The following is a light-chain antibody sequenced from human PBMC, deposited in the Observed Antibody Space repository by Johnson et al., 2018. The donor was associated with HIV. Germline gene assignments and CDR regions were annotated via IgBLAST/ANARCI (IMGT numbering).Light chain of an antibody. CDR1: SSNIGNNY. J-gene: IGLJ1*01. Sequence: QSVLTQPPSVSAAPGQTVTISCSGSSSNIGNNYVSWYRHLPGTAPKLLIYDNDKRPSGIPDRFSASKSGSSATLGITGLQTGDEADYYCATWDSSLSAYVFGPGTKVTIL. CDR3: ATWDSSLSAYV. V-gene: IGLV1-51*01. CDR2: DND.